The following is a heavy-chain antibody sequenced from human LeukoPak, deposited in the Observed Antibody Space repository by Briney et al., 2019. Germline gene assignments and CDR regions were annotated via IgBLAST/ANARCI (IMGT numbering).Heavy chain of an antibody. J-gene: IGHJ4*02. CDR3: ARADSRGWGSLDY. Sequence: GGSLRLSCAASGFTFSSYEMNWVRQAPGKGLEWVSYISSSGSTIYYADSVKGRFTISRDNAKNSLYLQMNSLRAEDTAVYYCARADSRGWGSLDYWGQGTLVTVSS. V-gene: IGHV3-48*03. D-gene: IGHD6-19*01. CDR1: GFTFSSYE. CDR2: ISSSGSTI.